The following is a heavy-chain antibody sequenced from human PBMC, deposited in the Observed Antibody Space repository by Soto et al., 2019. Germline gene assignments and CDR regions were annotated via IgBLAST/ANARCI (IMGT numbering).Heavy chain of an antibody. V-gene: IGHV4-59*01. CDR1: GGSISSYY. CDR3: ARDGGIAVAGTGWFDP. D-gene: IGHD6-19*01. J-gene: IGHJ5*02. Sequence: KPSETLSLTCTVSGGSISSYYWSWIRQPPGKGLEWIGYIYYSGSTNYNPSLKSRVTISVDTSKNQFSLKLSSVTAADTAVYYCARDGGIAVAGTGWFDPWGQGTLVTVSS. CDR2: IYYSGST.